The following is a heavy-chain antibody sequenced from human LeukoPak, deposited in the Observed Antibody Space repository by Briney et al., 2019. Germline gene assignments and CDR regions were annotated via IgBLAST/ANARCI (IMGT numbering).Heavy chain of an antibody. CDR2: ISGSGGST. V-gene: IGHV3-23*01. CDR1: GFTFSSYA. CDR3: AKGTGSFLDYYYYYMDV. Sequence: GGXLRLSCAASGFTFSSYAMSWVRQAPGKGLEWVSAISGSGGSTYYADSVKGRFTISRDNSKNTLYLQMNSLRAEDTAVYYCAKGTGSFLDYYYYYMDVWGKGTTVTVSS. J-gene: IGHJ6*03. D-gene: IGHD6-13*01.